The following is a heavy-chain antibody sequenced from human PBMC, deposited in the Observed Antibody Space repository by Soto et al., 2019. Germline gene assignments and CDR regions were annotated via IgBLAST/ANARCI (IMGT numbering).Heavy chain of an antibody. Sequence: ASVKVSCKTSGYTFTNYGINWVRQAPGQGLEWMGWISAYNGNTNYAQKLQGRVTMTTDTSTSTAYMELRSLRSDDTAVYYCARDCSSTSCYSYPLKSDYYYYYGMDVWGQGTTVTVSS. CDR2: ISAYNGNT. CDR1: GYTFTNYG. D-gene: IGHD2-2*01. J-gene: IGHJ6*02. CDR3: ARDCSSTSCYSYPLKSDYYYYYGMDV. V-gene: IGHV1-18*04.